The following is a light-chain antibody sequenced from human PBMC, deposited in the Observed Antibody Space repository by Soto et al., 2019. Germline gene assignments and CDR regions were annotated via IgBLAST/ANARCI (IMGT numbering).Light chain of an antibody. CDR1: SSDVGSHNL. J-gene: IGLJ7*01. CDR2: EVT. Sequence: QSALTQPASVSGSPGQSITISCTGTSSDVGSHNLVSWYQQHPGQAPKLMIYEVTKRPLGVSTRFSASKSGNMASLTTSGLQAEDEADYYCCSYGGSRAVFGGGTQLTVL. V-gene: IGLV2-23*02. CDR3: CSYGGSRAV.